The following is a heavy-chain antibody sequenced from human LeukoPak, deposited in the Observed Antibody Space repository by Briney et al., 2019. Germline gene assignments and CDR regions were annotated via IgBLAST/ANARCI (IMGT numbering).Heavy chain of an antibody. V-gene: IGHV1-2*02. J-gene: IGHJ4*02. CDR2: INPNSGGT. CDR3: ARDFRAIAKPGITGTKYYFDY. D-gene: IGHD1-7*01. Sequence: GASVTVSCTASGYTFTVYYMHWVRQAPGQGLEWMGWINPNSGGTNYAQKFQGRVTMTRDTSISTAYMELSRLRSDDTAVYYCARDFRAIAKPGITGTKYYFDYWGQGTLVTVSS. CDR1: GYTFTVYY.